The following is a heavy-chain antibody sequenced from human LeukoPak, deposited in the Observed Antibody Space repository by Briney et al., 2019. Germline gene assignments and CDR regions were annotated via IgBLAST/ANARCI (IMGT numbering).Heavy chain of an antibody. CDR1: GFTFSSYT. J-gene: IGHJ4*02. Sequence: GGSLRLSCAASGFTFSSYTMNWVRQAPGKGLEWVSSISSSSNYIYNADSVKGRFTISRDNAKNSVYLQMNSLRAEDTAVYYCARDRGVDYWGQGTLVTVSS. V-gene: IGHV3-21*01. D-gene: IGHD2-15*01. CDR3: ARDRGVDY. CDR2: ISSSSNYI.